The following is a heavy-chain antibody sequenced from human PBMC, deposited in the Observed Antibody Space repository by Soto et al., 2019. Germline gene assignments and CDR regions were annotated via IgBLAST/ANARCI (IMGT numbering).Heavy chain of an antibody. D-gene: IGHD3-22*01. CDR3: AREAGRDSSGYYYY. J-gene: IGHJ4*02. V-gene: IGHV3-23*01. CDR2: MSGSGGSGGNT. Sequence: GGPLRLSCAASGFIFSNYGMSWVRQAPGKGLEWVSAMSGSGGSGGNTYYADSVKGRFTISRDNAKNSLYLQMNSLRAEDTAVYYCAREAGRDSSGYYYYWGQGTLVTVSS. CDR1: GFIFSNYG.